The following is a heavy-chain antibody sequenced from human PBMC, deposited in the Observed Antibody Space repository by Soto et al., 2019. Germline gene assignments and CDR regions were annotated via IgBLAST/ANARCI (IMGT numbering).Heavy chain of an antibody. CDR2: ISGSGGST. J-gene: IGHJ4*02. D-gene: IGHD1-20*01. CDR3: ASDVYNWNAAGVYYFDY. V-gene: IGHV3-23*01. Sequence: GGSLRLSCAASGFTFSSYAMSWVRQAPGKGLEWVSAISGSGGSTYYADSVKGRFTISRDNSKNTRYLQMNSLRAEDTAVYYCASDVYNWNAAGVYYFDYWGQGTLVTVSS. CDR1: GFTFSSYA.